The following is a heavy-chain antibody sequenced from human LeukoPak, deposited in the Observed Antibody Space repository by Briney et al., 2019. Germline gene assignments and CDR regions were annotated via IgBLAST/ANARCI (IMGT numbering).Heavy chain of an antibody. CDR2: IYYSGST. CDR3: AKSNSWYRWFDP. D-gene: IGHD6-13*01. J-gene: IGHJ5*02. CDR1: GGSISGISYY. V-gene: IGHV4-39*01. Sequence: SETLSLTCTVSGGSISGISYYWGWIRQPPGKGLEWIGVIYYSGSTYYNPSLKSRVTISVGTSKNQFSLKLSSVTAADTAVYYCAKSNSWYRWFDPWGQGTLVTVSS.